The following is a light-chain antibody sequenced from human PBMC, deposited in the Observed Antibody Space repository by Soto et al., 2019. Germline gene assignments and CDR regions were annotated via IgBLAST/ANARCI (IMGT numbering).Light chain of an antibody. CDR3: NSFTSSITYV. CDR2: EVS. Sequence: QSALTQPASVSGSPGQSITISCTGTSSDVGAYNSVSWYQHHPGKAPKLIIYEVSNRPSGLSNRFSGSKSGNTASLTISGLQTEDEAEYYCNSFTSSITYVFGTGIKLTV. V-gene: IGLV2-14*01. CDR1: SSDVGAYNS. J-gene: IGLJ1*01.